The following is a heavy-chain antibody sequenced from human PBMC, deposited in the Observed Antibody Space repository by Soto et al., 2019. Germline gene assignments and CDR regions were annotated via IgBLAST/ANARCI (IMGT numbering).Heavy chain of an antibody. V-gene: IGHV4-59*01. Sequence: QVQLQESGPGLVKPSETLSLTCTVSGGSISSYYWSWIRQPPGKGLEWIGYIYYSGSTNYNPSLTKRVTISVATSKNQFPLKLSSVTAADTAVYYCARGDPLLWFGEKVYYGMDVWGQGTTVTVSS. J-gene: IGHJ6*02. D-gene: IGHD3-10*01. CDR3: ARGDPLLWFGEKVYYGMDV. CDR2: IYYSGST. CDR1: GGSISSYY.